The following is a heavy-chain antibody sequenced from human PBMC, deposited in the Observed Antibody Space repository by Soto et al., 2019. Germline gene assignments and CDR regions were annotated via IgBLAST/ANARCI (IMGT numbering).Heavy chain of an antibody. CDR2: IYYSGST. Sequence: SETLSLTCTVSGGSISSGGYYWSWIRQHPGKGLEWIGYIYYSGSTYYNPSLKSRVTISVDTSKNQFSLKLSSVTAADTAVYYCARDRYCSGGSCYSALGNWFDPWGQGTLVTVSS. CDR1: GGSISSGGYY. CDR3: ARDRYCSGGSCYSALGNWFDP. D-gene: IGHD2-15*01. J-gene: IGHJ5*02. V-gene: IGHV4-31*03.